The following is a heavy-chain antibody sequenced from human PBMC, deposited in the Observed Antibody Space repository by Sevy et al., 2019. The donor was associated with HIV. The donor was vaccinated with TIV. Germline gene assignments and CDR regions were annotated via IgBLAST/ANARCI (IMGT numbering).Heavy chain of an antibody. D-gene: IGHD3-10*01. J-gene: IGHJ4*02. Sequence: GGSLRLSCAASGFTFSSYWMSWIRQAPGKGLEWVANIKQDGSVKNYVDSVKGRFTISRDNAKNSLYLQIDSLSAEDTAVYYCAKDNPFGGHWGQGTLVTVSS. CDR3: AKDNPFGGH. CDR1: GFTFSSYW. V-gene: IGHV3-7*04. CDR2: IKQDGSVK.